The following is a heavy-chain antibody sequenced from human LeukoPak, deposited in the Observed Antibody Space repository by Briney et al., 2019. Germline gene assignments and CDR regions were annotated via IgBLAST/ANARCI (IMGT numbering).Heavy chain of an antibody. Sequence: PAETLSLTCAVSGYSISSGYYWGWIRQPPGKGLEWIGSIYHSGSTYYNPSLKSRVTISVDTSKTQFSLKLSSVTAADTAVYYCASHFGWGYSGDENWFDPWGQGTLVTVSS. D-gene: IGHD5-12*01. V-gene: IGHV4-38-2*01. CDR1: GYSISSGYY. J-gene: IGHJ5*02. CDR2: IYHSGST. CDR3: ASHFGWGYSGDENWFDP.